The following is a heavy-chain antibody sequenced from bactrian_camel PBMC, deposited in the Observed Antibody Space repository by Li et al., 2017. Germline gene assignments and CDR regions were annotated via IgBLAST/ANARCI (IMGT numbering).Heavy chain of an antibody. D-gene: IGHD3*01. J-gene: IGHJ4*01. V-gene: IGHV3S40*01. Sequence: DVQLVESGGGLVQPGGSLRLSCAASGFTISSSYMSWVRQAPGKGLEWVSAINSGGTTYYADSVKGRFTISRDNAKNTVYLQLNSLKTEDMAMYYCAKEGQSTELSPHPSSSHDYGGEFGNWGQGTQVTFS. CDR1: GFTISSSY. CDR3: AKEGQSTELSPHPSSSHDYGGEFGN. CDR2: INSGGTT.